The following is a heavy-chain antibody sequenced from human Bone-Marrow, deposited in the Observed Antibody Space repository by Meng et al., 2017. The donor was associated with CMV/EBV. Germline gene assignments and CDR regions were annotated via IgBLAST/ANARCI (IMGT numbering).Heavy chain of an antibody. CDR1: GFTFSNAW. V-gene: IGHV3-15*01. J-gene: IGHJ4*02. D-gene: IGHD2-2*01. CDR2: IKSKTDGGTT. CDR3: TTPPAYCSSTSCSGGYFDY. Sequence: GGSLRLSCAASGFTFSNAWMSWVRQAPGKGLEWVGRIKSKTDGGTTDYAAPVKGRFTISRDDSKNTLYLQMNSLKTEDTAVYYCTTPPAYCSSTSCSGGYFDYSGQGTLVTVSS.